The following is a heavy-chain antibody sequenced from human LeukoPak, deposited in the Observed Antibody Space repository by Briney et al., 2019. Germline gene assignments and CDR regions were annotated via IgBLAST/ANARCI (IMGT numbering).Heavy chain of an antibody. Sequence: SETLSLTCTVSGGSINNHYWSWIRQPPGKGLEWIGYIHSTGSTHYNPSLKSRVTISVDRSENQSSLKVTSVTAADTAVYYCASLGFCTGTRCLEDSWGQGTLVTVAS. CDR3: ASLGFCTGTRCLEDS. V-gene: IGHV4-59*11. CDR2: IHSTGST. D-gene: IGHD2-2*03. CDR1: GGSINNHY. J-gene: IGHJ4*02.